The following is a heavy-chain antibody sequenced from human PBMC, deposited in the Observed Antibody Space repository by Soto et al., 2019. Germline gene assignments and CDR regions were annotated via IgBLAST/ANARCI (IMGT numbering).Heavy chain of an antibody. CDR3: APISFSLNGLYGIPV. D-gene: IGHD5-18*01. CDR1: GYSVSSSDYY. V-gene: IGHV4-39*01. Sequence: SETLSLTCSVSGYSVSSSDYYWAWIRQPPGKGLEWIGSMFYSGLTYYNPSLKSRVTLSVDTSKNQFSVRLNSVTAADTAVYYCAPISFSLNGLYGIPVWGQGTTVTVYS. CDR2: MFYSGLT. J-gene: IGHJ6*02.